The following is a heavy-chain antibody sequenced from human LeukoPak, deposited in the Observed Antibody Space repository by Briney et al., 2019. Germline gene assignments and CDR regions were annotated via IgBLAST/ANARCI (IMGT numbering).Heavy chain of an antibody. CDR3: ARVGPLYSSSWYVPYYYYMDV. Sequence: GGSLRLSCAASGFTFDDYGMSWVRQAPGKGLEWVSGINWNGGSTGYADSVKGRFTISRDNAKNSLYLQMNSLRAEDTALYYCARVGPLYSSSWYVPYYYYMDVWGKGTTVTVSS. J-gene: IGHJ6*03. CDR1: GFTFDDYG. CDR2: INWNGGST. V-gene: IGHV3-20*04. D-gene: IGHD6-13*01.